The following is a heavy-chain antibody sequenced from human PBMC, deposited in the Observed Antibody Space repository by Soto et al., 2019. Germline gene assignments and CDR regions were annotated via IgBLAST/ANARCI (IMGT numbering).Heavy chain of an antibody. CDR2: ISGTMGSVRST. J-gene: IGHJ6*02. D-gene: IGHD5-12*01. CDR3: ARDFARSDPEVWLRLPWAVSYYGMDV. CDR1: GFTFRTYA. Sequence: GGSQRLSCVASGFTFRTYAMSWVRRAPGKGLEWVSVISGTMGSVRSTYYADSVKGRFTISRGNSKNTLYLQMNSLRAEDTAVYYCARDFARSDPEVWLRLPWAVSYYGMDVWGQGTTVTVSS. V-gene: IGHV3-23*01.